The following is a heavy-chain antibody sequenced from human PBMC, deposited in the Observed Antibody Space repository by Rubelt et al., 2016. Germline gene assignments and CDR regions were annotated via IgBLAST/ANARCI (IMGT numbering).Heavy chain of an antibody. CDR2: ISAYNGNT. Sequence: QVQLVQSGAEVKKPGASVKVSCKASGYTFTSYGISWVRQAPGQGLEWMGWISAYNGNTNYAQKLQGRGTMTTDTSTSTAYMGLRSLRSDEPAVYYCARDLPPFRRYNWNFPLDYWGQGTLVTVSS. CDR3: ARDLPPFRRYNWNFPLDY. J-gene: IGHJ4*02. CDR1: GYTFTSYG. D-gene: IGHD1-7*01. V-gene: IGHV1-18*01.